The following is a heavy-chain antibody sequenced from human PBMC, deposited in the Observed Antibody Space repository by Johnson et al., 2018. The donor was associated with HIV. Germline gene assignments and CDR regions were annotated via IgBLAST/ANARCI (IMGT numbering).Heavy chain of an antibody. V-gene: IGHV3-20*04. D-gene: IGHD3-16*01. CDR3: AKGSGGEADAFDI. CDR2: INWNGGST. J-gene: IGHJ3*02. Sequence: VQLVESGGGLVQPGGSLRLSCAASGFTFSDYYMSWIRQAPGKGLEWVSGINWNGGSTSYAGSVKGPFTISRDNAKNSLYLQMNSLRAEDTALYYCAKGSGGEADAFDIWGQGTMVTVSS. CDR1: GFTFSDYY.